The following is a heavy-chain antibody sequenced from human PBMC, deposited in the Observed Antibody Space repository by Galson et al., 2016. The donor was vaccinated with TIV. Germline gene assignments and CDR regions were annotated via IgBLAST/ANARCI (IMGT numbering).Heavy chain of an antibody. CDR2: IYPGDSNT. CDR1: GYSFTNYW. V-gene: IGHV5-51*03. CDR3: ARLIFPYAGADY. D-gene: IGHD2-21*02. Sequence: QSGAEVKKPGESLQISCKGSGYSFTNYWIGWVRQMPGKGLEWMGIIYPGDSNTRYSPSFQGQVSISADWSISTAYLQWSSLKASDTATFYCARLIFPYAGADYWGQGTLVTVSS. J-gene: IGHJ4*02.